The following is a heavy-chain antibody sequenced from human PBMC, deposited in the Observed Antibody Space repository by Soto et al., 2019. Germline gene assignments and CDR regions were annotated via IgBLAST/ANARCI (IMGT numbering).Heavy chain of an antibody. Sequence: SLRLCCTASGFTVGDYAMSWFRQAPGKGLEWVGFIRSKAYGGTTEYAASVKGRFTISRDDSKSIAYLQMNSLKTEDTAVYYCTKSRVYGSGSYNAFDIWGQGTMVTVSS. CDR3: TKSRVYGSGSYNAFDI. D-gene: IGHD3-10*01. CDR2: IRSKAYGGTT. CDR1: GFTVGDYA. V-gene: IGHV3-49*03. J-gene: IGHJ3*02.